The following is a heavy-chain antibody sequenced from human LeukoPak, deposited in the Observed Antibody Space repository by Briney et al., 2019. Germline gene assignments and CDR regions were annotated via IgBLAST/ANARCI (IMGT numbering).Heavy chain of an antibody. J-gene: IGHJ4*02. CDR1: GLNFKAYN. D-gene: IGHD5-18*01. Sequence: PGGSLRLSCAASGLNFKAYNVHWLRQAPGKGLEWVSSISSSANYIYYADSLRGRFTISRDNAKNSLYLQMNSLRVEDTAMYYCARDRGYSYGYDLDYWGQGTLITVSS. V-gene: IGHV3-21*01. CDR2: ISSSANYI. CDR3: ARDRGYSYGYDLDY.